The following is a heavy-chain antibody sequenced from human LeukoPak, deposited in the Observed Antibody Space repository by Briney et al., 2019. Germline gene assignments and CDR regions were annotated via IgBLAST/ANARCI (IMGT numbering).Heavy chain of an antibody. CDR1: GGSLSSISYY. Sequence: PSETLSLTCTVSGGSLSSISYYWGWIRQPPGKGLEWLGHIYYSGSTFYNPSLKSRVTISVDTSKNQLSLKLRSVTAADTAMFYCSRLDGNFQNYYDSWGQGTLVAVSS. D-gene: IGHD1-7*01. CDR2: IYYSGST. J-gene: IGHJ4*02. V-gene: IGHV4-39*07. CDR3: SRLDGNFQNYYDS.